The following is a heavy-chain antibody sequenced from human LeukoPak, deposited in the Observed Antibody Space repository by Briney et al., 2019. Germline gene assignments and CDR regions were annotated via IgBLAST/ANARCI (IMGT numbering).Heavy chain of an antibody. CDR3: AKILYSGYDNEVFDY. Sequence: GGSLRPSCAASGFTLSTYAMSWVRQAPGKGLEWVSAIGGSGDSIYYADSVKGRFTISRDNSKNTLYLQMNSLRAEDTAVYYCAKILYSGYDNEVFDYWGQGTLVTVSS. V-gene: IGHV3-23*01. CDR2: IGGSGDSI. J-gene: IGHJ4*02. CDR1: GFTLSTYA. D-gene: IGHD5-12*01.